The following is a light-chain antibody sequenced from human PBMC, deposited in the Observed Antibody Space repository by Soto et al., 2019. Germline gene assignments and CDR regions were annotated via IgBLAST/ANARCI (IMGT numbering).Light chain of an antibody. Sequence: AIQMTQSPSSLSASVGDRVTITCRASQGIKNDVGWYQQRPGKGPKLLIYAASSLQSGVPSRFSGSGSVTDFTLTISSLQPEDFAAYYCLQDYNFPYTFGQGTKLEIK. CDR2: AAS. J-gene: IGKJ2*01. CDR3: LQDYNFPYT. V-gene: IGKV1-6*01. CDR1: QGIKND.